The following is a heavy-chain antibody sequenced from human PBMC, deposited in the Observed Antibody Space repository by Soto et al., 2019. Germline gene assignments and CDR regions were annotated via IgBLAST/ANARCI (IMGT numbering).Heavy chain of an antibody. Sequence: QVQLEQSGAEVKKPGASVKVSCKASGYTFTTSGVTWVRQAPGQGLEWMGWISAYDGTTNYAQKLQGRVTMTTDTSTSTAYMELRSLRSDDTAVYYCAREVAGATDIFDSWGQGTLVTVSS. CDR3: AREVAGATDIFDS. CDR2: ISAYDGTT. D-gene: IGHD6-25*01. CDR1: GYTFTTSG. V-gene: IGHV1-18*01. J-gene: IGHJ4*02.